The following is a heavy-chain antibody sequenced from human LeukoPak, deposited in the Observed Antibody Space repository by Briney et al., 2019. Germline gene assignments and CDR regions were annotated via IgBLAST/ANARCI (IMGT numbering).Heavy chain of an antibody. V-gene: IGHV4-34*01. CDR1: GGSFSGYY. CDR3: ASSYYYYDSSGSNFDY. D-gene: IGHD3-22*01. J-gene: IGHJ4*02. CDR2: INHSGST. Sequence: SETLSLTCAVYGGSFSGYYWSWIRQPPGKGLEWIGEINHSGSTNYNPSLKSRVTISVDTSKNQFSLKLSSVTAADTAVYYCASSYYYYDSSGSNFDYWGQGTLVTVSS.